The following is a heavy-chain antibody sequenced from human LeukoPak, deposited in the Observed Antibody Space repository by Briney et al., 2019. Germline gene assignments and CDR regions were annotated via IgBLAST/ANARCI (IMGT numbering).Heavy chain of an antibody. D-gene: IGHD3-22*01. Sequence: GASVKVSCKASGYTFTGYYMRWVRQAPGQGLEWMGWINPNSGGTNYAQKFQGRVTMTRDTSISTACMELSRLRSDDTAVYYCARDSGYDSSGNNWFDPWGQGTLVTVSS. V-gene: IGHV1-2*02. J-gene: IGHJ5*02. CDR1: GYTFTGYY. CDR3: ARDSGYDSSGNNWFDP. CDR2: INPNSGGT.